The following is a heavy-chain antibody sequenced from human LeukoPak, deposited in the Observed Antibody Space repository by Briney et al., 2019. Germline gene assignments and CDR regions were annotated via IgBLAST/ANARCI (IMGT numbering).Heavy chain of an antibody. V-gene: IGHV1-18*01. CDR1: GYTFTSYG. D-gene: IGHD3-10*01. J-gene: IGHJ4*02. CDR3: ARGSYYYGSGSYYPLGY. Sequence: ASVKVSCKASGYTFTSYGISWVRQAPGQGLEWMGWISAYNGNTNYAQKLQGRVIMTTDTSTSTAYMELRSLRSDDTAVYYCARGSYYYGSGSYYPLGYWGQGTLVTVSS. CDR2: ISAYNGNT.